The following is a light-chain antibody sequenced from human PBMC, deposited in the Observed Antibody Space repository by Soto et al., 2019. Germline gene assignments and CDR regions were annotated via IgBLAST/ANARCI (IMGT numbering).Light chain of an antibody. Sequence: EIVLTQSPGTLSLSPGERATLSCRASQSVSSRFLAWYQQKPGQAPRLLMYGASNRATGIPDRFSGTGSGTDFTLTISRLEPEDFAVYYCQQYGSSPSWTFGQGTKVEIK. CDR1: QSVSSRF. CDR3: QQYGSSPSWT. CDR2: GAS. J-gene: IGKJ1*01. V-gene: IGKV3-20*01.